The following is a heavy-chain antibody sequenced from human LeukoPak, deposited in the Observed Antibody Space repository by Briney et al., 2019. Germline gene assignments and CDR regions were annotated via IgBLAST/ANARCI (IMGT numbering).Heavy chain of an antibody. Sequence: TGGSLRLSCAASGFTYRNHGMHWVRQAPGKGLEWVANIKQDESEKYYVDSVKGRFTVSRDNANNTLYLQMNGLTAEDTAVYYCARQWKAFDSWGQGTLVTVSS. CDR1: GFTYRNHG. D-gene: IGHD6-19*01. CDR2: IKQDESEK. J-gene: IGHJ4*02. V-gene: IGHV3-7*01. CDR3: ARQWKAFDS.